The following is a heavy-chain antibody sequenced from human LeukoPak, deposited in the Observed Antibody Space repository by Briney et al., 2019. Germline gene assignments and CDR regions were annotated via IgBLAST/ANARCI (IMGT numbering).Heavy chain of an antibody. V-gene: IGHV1-69*04. CDR1: GDTFNNYA. CDR2: SIPLLDIS. CDR3: ARDPGGGFRGMVRGLWGMDV. Sequence: GASVKVSCKTSGDTFNNYAISWMRQAPGQGLEWMGRSIPLLDISNYAQKFQARVTITTDKSTTTVYMEVSSLRSDDTALYYCARDPGGGFRGMVRGLWGMDVWGQGTTVTVSS. J-gene: IGHJ6*02. D-gene: IGHD3-10*01.